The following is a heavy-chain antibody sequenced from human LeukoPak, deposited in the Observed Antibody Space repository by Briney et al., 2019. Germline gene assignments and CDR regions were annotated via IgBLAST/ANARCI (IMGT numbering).Heavy chain of an antibody. CDR3: ARVGLAYCGGDCYARPFDY. D-gene: IGHD2-21*02. J-gene: IGHJ4*02. CDR2: INPSGGST. CDR1: GYTFTSYY. V-gene: IGHV1-46*01. Sequence: ASVKVSCKASGYTFTSYYMHWVRQAPGQGLEWMGIINPSGGSTSYAQKFQGRVTMTRDTSTSTVYMELSGLRSEDTAVYYCARVGLAYCGGDCYARPFDYWGQGTLVTVSS.